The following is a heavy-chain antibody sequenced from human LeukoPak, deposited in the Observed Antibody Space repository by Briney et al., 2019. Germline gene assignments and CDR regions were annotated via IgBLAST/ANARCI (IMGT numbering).Heavy chain of an antibody. D-gene: IGHD6-6*01. Sequence: SVKVSCKASGGTFSSYAISWVRQAPGQGLEWMGGIIPIFGTANYAQKFQGRVTITTDESTSTAYMKLSSLRSEDTAVYYCARGGIAARYYFDYWGQGTLVTVSS. J-gene: IGHJ4*02. CDR3: ARGGIAARYYFDY. CDR2: IIPIFGTA. V-gene: IGHV1-69*05. CDR1: GGTFSSYA.